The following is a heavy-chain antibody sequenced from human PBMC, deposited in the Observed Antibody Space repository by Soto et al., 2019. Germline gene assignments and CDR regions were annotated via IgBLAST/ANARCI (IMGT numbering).Heavy chain of an antibody. CDR1: GFTFSRYA. Sequence: TGGSLRLSCAASGFTFSRYAMSWVRQAPGRGLDWVSGITGSSSITYYAASVKGRFTISRDHPKNTLYLQMNSLRAEDTAVYYCAKAPHRKYYYYGMDVWGQGTTVTVSS. D-gene: IGHD3-16*02. CDR3: AKAPHRKYYYYGMDV. J-gene: IGHJ6*02. V-gene: IGHV3-23*01. CDR2: ITGSSSIT.